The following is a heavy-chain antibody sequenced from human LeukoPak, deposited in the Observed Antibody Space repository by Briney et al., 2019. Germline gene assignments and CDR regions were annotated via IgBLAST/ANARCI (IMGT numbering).Heavy chain of an antibody. CDR1: GGSISSSNYD. CDR2: IYYSGTT. J-gene: IGHJ5*02. CDR3: ARYRYSSGWPNWFDP. D-gene: IGHD6-19*01. Sequence: SETLSLTCTVSGGSISSSNYDWAWIRQPPGKGLEWIGTIYYSGTTYYNPSLKSRVTLSVDTSKSHFPLRLSTVTRADTAVYYCARYRYSSGWPNWFDPWGQGTLVTVSS. V-gene: IGHV4-39*02.